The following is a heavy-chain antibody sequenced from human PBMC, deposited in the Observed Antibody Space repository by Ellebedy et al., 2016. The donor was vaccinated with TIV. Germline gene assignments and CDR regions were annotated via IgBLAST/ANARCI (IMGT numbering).Heavy chain of an antibody. CDR3: ARVRFSREAAAGTGIWFDP. CDR2: IYYSGST. D-gene: IGHD6-13*01. Sequence: SETLSLTCTVSGGSISSYYWSWIRQPPGKGLEWIGYIYYSGSTNYNPSLKSRVTISVDTSKNQFSLKLSSVTAADTAVYYCARVRFSREAAAGTGIWFDPWGQGTLVTVSS. J-gene: IGHJ5*02. CDR1: GGSISSYY. V-gene: IGHV4-59*01.